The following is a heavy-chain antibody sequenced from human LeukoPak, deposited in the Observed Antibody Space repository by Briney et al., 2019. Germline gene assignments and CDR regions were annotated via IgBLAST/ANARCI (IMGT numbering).Heavy chain of an antibody. CDR1: GGSTSSSSYY. Sequence: PSETLSLTCTVSGGSTSSSSYYWGWIRQPAGKGLEWIGRIYTSGSTNYNPSLKSRVTISVDTSKNQFSLRLSSVTAADTAVYYCARESSSGWYWFDPWGQGTLVTVSS. CDR2: IYTSGST. D-gene: IGHD6-19*01. CDR3: ARESSSGWYWFDP. J-gene: IGHJ5*01. V-gene: IGHV4-61*02.